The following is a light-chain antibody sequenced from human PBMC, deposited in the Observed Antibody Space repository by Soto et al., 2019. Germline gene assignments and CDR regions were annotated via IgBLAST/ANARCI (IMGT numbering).Light chain of an antibody. J-gene: IGKJ3*01. Sequence: ESVLTQSPGTLSMSPGERATLSCRASQSVSSSYSAWYQQKPGQAPRLLIYGASRRATGIPDRFSGSGSGTDFTLTISRLEPEDFAVYYCQQYGSSPFTFGPGTKVDSK. V-gene: IGKV3-20*01. CDR2: GAS. CDR1: QSVSSSY. CDR3: QQYGSSPFT.